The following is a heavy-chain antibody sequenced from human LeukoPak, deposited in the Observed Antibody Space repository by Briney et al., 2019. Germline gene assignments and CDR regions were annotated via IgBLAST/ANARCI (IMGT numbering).Heavy chain of an antibody. CDR2: ISKDGSET. V-gene: IGHV3-7*01. J-gene: IGHJ4*02. Sequence: GGSLRLSCAASGFTCCNYWMNWVRQAPGKGLEWVANISKDGSETYYADSVKGRFTISRDNAKNSLYLQMNYLRAEDTAVYYCARLIDYWGQGTLVTVSS. D-gene: IGHD2-21*01. CDR1: GFTCCNYW. CDR3: ARLIDY.